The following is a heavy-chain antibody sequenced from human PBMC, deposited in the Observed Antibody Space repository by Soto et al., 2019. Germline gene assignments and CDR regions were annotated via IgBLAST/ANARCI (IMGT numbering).Heavy chain of an antibody. CDR2: IYYSGST. CDR3: ARSLEYSSSSYYMDV. CDR1: GGSISSYY. Sequence: TLSLTCTVSGGSISSYYWSWIRQPPGKGLEWIGYIYYSGSTNYNPSLKSRVTISVDTSKNQFSLKLSSVTAADTAVYYCARSLEYSSSSYYMDVWGKGTTVTVSS. J-gene: IGHJ6*03. D-gene: IGHD6-6*01. V-gene: IGHV4-59*08.